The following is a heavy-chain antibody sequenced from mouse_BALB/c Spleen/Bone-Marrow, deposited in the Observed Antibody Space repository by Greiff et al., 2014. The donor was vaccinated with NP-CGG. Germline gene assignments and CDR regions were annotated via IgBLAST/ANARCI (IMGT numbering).Heavy chain of an antibody. CDR2: INPSTGYI. D-gene: IGHD5-1*01. V-gene: IGHV1-4*01. J-gene: IGHJ3*01. CDR1: GYTFTTYG. CDR3: ATYVGFAF. Sequence: VQLQQSGAELAKPGASVKMSCKASGYTFTTYGMHWVKQRPGQGLEWIGYINPSTGYIEYNQKFKDKATLTADKSSSTAYMQLSSLTSEDSAVYYCATYVGFAFWGQGTLVTVSA.